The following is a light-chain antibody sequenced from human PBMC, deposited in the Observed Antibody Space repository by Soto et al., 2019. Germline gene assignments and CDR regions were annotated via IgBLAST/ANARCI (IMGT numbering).Light chain of an antibody. Sequence: EIVLTQSPGTLSLSPGEGATLSCRASQSVRSNYLAWYQQKPGQAPRRLIYGASSRATGIPDRFSGSGSGTDFSLTISRLEPEDFAVYYCQQFGGSPRTFGQGTKVEIK. J-gene: IGKJ1*01. CDR3: QQFGGSPRT. V-gene: IGKV3-20*01. CDR2: GAS. CDR1: QSVRSNY.